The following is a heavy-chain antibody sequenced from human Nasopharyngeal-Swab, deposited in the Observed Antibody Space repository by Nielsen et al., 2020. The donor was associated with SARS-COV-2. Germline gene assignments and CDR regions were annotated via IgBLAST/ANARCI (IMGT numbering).Heavy chain of an antibody. CDR3: ARGPRYFDL. CDR2: IYPGDSDT. Sequence: GESLKISCRTSGYSCTTKWIGWVRQMPGKGLEWVGSIYPGDSDTRYSPSVQGQVTISADKSISTAYLQWSTLKASDTAIYYCARGPRYFDLWGRGTLVTVSS. CDR1: GYSCTTKW. J-gene: IGHJ2*01. D-gene: IGHD2-15*01. V-gene: IGHV5-51*01.